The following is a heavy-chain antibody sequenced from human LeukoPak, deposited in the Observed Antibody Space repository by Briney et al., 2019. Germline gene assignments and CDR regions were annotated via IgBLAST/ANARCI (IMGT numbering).Heavy chain of an antibody. J-gene: IGHJ4*02. V-gene: IGHV4-34*01. D-gene: IGHD3-16*02. Sequence: SETLSLTCAVYGGSFSGYYWSWIRQPPGKGLEWIGEINHSGSTNYNPSLKSRVTISVNTSKNQFSLKLSSVTAADTAVYYCARGKQLYVWGSYRYTEASQLDYWGQGTLVTVSS. CDR3: ARGKQLYVWGSYRYTEASQLDY. CDR1: GGSFSGYY. CDR2: INHSGST.